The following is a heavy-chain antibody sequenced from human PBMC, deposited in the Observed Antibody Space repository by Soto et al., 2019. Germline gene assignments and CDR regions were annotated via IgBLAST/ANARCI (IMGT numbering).Heavy chain of an antibody. D-gene: IGHD3-9*01. J-gene: IGHJ4*02. V-gene: IGHV4-59*01. CDR1: GGSISSYY. CDR2: IYYSGST. Sequence: KPSETLSLTCTVSGGSISSYYWSWIRQPPGKGLEWIGYIYYSGSTNYNPSLKSRVTISVDTSKNQFSLKLSSVTAADTAVYYCARSSGDWLLDFDYWGQGTLVTVSS. CDR3: ARSSGDWLLDFDY.